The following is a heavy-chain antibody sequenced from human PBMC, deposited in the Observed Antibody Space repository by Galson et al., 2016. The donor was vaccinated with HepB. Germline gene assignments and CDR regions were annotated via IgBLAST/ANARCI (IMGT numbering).Heavy chain of an antibody. CDR1: GYNFTTYG. J-gene: IGHJ4*02. Sequence: SVKVSCKASGYNFTTYGINWVRQAPGQGLEWMGWISGYNGDTVYAQKLQARVTMTTDTSTSTAYMEVRSLRSDDTAVYYCSRTDLWLYDADYWGQGTLVTVSS. D-gene: IGHD6-19*01. CDR2: ISGYNGDT. V-gene: IGHV1-18*04. CDR3: SRTDLWLYDADY.